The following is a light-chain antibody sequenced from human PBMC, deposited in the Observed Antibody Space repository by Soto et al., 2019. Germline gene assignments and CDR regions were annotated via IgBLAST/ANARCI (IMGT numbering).Light chain of an antibody. CDR3: QQRSNWPIT. CDR1: QSVSSY. CDR2: DAS. J-gene: IGKJ5*01. Sequence: VLTQSPAALSVSPGERATLSCRASQSVSSYLAWYQQKPGQAPRLLIYDASNRATGIPARFSGSGSGTDFTLTISSLEPEDFAVYYCQQRSNWPITFGQGTRLE. V-gene: IGKV3-11*01.